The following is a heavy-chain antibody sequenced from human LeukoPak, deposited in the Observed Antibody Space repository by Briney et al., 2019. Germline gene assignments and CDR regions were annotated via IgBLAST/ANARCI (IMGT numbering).Heavy chain of an antibody. D-gene: IGHD4-17*01. V-gene: IGHV7-4-1*02. CDR3: ARDLSSPAWTVTTVDV. Sequence: GASVKVSCKASGYTFTSYAMNWVRQAPGQGLEWMGWINTNTGNPTYAQGFTGRFVLSLDTSVSTAYLQISSLKAEDTAVYYCARDLSSPAWTVTTVDVWGKGTTVTVSS. J-gene: IGHJ6*04. CDR2: INTNTGNP. CDR1: GYTFTSYA.